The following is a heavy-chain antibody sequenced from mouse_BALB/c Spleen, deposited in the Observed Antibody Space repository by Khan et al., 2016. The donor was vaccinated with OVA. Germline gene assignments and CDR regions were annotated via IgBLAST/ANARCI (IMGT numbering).Heavy chain of an antibody. CDR2: IWAGGST. D-gene: IGHD2-1*01. J-gene: IGHJ3*01. Sequence: QVQLKQSGPGLVAPSHSLTITCTVSGFSLTSYGVHWVHQPPGKGLEWLGIIWAGGSTNYNYPILSRMSTSKDNSNCQVFLIMISLQTDETAIYFCARETTAIAYWGQGTLVTVAA. CDR3: ARETTAIAY. CDR1: GFSLTSYG. V-gene: IGHV2-9*02.